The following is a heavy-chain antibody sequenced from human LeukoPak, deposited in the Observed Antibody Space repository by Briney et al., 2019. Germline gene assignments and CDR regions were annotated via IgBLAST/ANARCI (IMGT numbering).Heavy chain of an antibody. D-gene: IGHD3-9*01. Sequence: GGSLRLSCAASGFTVSSNYMSWVRQAPGKGLEWVSVIYSGGSTYYADSVKGRFTISRDNSKNTLYLQMNSLRAEDTAVYYCAGDPRSPYYDILTGYYSPYYFDYWGQGTLVTVSS. J-gene: IGHJ4*02. V-gene: IGHV3-66*02. CDR1: GFTVSSNY. CDR2: IYSGGST. CDR3: AGDPRSPYYDILTGYYSPYYFDY.